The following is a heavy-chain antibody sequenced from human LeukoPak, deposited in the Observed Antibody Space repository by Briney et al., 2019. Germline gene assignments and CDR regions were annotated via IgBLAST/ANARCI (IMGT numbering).Heavy chain of an antibody. V-gene: IGHV4-34*01. D-gene: IGHD5-12*01. CDR2: INHSGST. CDR1: CGSFSGYY. CDR3: ARAYSGYSSFDY. Sequence: SETLSFTCAVYCGSFSGYYWSWIRQPPGKGLEWIGEINHSGSTNYNPSLKSRVTISVDTSKNQFSLKLSSVTAADTAVYYCARAYSGYSSFDYWGQGTLVTVSS. J-gene: IGHJ4*02.